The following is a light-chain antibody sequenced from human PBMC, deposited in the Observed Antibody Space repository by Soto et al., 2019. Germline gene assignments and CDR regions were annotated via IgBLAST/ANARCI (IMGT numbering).Light chain of an antibody. CDR3: QQYNNWPPTWT. J-gene: IGKJ1*01. CDR1: QSVSSN. CDR2: GAS. V-gene: IGKV3-15*01. Sequence: EIVMTQSPATLSVSPGERATLSCRASQSVSSNLAWYQQKPGQAPRLLIYGASTRATAIPARFSGSGSGTEFTLTISSLQSEDFVVYYCQQYNNWPPTWTFGQGTKVEIK.